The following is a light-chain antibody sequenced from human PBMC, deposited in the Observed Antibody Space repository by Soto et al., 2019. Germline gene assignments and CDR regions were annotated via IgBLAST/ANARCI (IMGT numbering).Light chain of an antibody. J-gene: IGKJ5*01. Sequence: DIQLTQSPSSLAASAGDRGRIICLTSQTVTTYLNWYVQKPGKAPELLIYATSKLRGGVPSKFSGSGSGTEFTLTINSLQPEDFGNYFCQQSYRIPPTFGQGTRLEIK. V-gene: IGKV1-39*01. CDR2: ATS. CDR1: QTVTTY. CDR3: QQSYRIPPT.